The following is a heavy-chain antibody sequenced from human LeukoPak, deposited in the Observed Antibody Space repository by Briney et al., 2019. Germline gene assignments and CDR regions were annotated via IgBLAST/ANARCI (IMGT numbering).Heavy chain of an antibody. J-gene: IGHJ4*02. V-gene: IGHV1-69*06. Sequence: GASVKVSCKASGGTFSSYAISWVRQAPGQGLEWMGGIIPIFGTANYAQKFQGRVTITADKSTSTAYMELSSLRSEDTAVYYCTVPRGYSGYDSDFDYWGQGTLVTVSS. D-gene: IGHD5-12*01. CDR2: IIPIFGTA. CDR1: GGTFSSYA. CDR3: TVPRGYSGYDSDFDY.